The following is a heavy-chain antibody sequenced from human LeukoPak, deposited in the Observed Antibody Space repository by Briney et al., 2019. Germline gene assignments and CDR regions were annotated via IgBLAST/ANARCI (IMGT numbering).Heavy chain of an antibody. CDR3: ARGYSGSYFDY. CDR2: INPNSGGT. CDR1: GYTFTSYY. V-gene: IGHV1-2*06. Sequence: ASVKVSCRASGYTFTSYYMHWVRQAPGQGLEWMGRINPNSGGTNYAQKFQGRVTMTRDTSISTAYMELSRLRSDDTAVYYCARGYSGSYFDYWGQGTLVTVSS. J-gene: IGHJ4*02. D-gene: IGHD1-26*01.